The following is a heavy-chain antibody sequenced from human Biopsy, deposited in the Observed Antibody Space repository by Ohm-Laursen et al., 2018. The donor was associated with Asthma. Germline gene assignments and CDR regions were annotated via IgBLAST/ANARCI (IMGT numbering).Heavy chain of an antibody. CDR2: MSYDGSIK. D-gene: IGHD3-10*01. Sequence: SLRLSCSASGFTFSSYGMDWVRQAPGKGLEWVALMSYDGSIKDYADSVKGRFTISRDNSMNTLYLHMNSLGVEDTAVYYCARGLDYSGRSGFDYWGQGTLVTVS. V-gene: IGHV3-33*05. J-gene: IGHJ4*02. CDR3: ARGLDYSGRSGFDY. CDR1: GFTFSSYG.